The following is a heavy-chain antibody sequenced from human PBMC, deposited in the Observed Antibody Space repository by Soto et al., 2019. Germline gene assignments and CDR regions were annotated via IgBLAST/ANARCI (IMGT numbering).Heavy chain of an antibody. CDR1: VDSVSRNGAC. CDR3: ARVHCSAGTCLDGLDF. CDR2: IYYRSKWFH. J-gene: IGHJ6*02. D-gene: IGHD2-15*01. V-gene: IGHV6-1*01. Sequence: PSQTLSLTCVISVDSVSRNGACWNWIRQSPSRGLQWLGRIYYRSKWFHDYAASVESRMAINPDTSRNQFSLQLNYVTPEDTAVYYCARVHCSAGTCLDGLDFWGQGTTVTVSS.